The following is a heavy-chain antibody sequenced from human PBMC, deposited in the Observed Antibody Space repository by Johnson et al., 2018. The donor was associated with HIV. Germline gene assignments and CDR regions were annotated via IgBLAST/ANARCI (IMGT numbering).Heavy chain of an antibody. CDR2: ISYDGSNK. D-gene: IGHD3-22*01. CDR1: GFTFSSYA. CDR3: ARGRYYYDSSGHKLAGAFDI. Sequence: QVQLVESGGGVVQPGRSLRLSCAASGFTFSSYAMHWVRQAPGKGLEWVAVISYDGSNKYYADSVKGRFNISRDNSKNTLYLQRNSLRAEDTALCDCARGRYYYDSSGHKLAGAFDIWGQGTMVTVSS. J-gene: IGHJ3*02. V-gene: IGHV3-30-3*01.